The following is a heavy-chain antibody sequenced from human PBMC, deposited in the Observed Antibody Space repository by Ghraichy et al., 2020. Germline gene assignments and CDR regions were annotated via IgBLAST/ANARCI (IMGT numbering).Heavy chain of an antibody. V-gene: IGHV4-39*01. CDR3: AREGYCSSTSCYVGAYFDY. D-gene: IGHD2-2*01. J-gene: IGHJ4*02. Sequence: SETLSLTCTVSGGSISSSSYYWGWIRQPPGKGLEWIGSIYYSGSTYYNPSLKSRVTISVDTSKNQFSLKLSSVTAAYTAVYYCAREGYCSSTSCYVGAYFDYWGQGTLVTVSS. CDR2: IYYSGST. CDR1: GGSISSSSYY.